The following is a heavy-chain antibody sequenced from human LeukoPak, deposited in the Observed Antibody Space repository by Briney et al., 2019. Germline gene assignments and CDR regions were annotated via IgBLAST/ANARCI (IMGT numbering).Heavy chain of an antibody. D-gene: IGHD2-2*01. CDR3: ARAEGYCSSTSCHGRDYYYYGMDV. V-gene: IGHV1-2*04. CDR1: RYTFTSYA. Sequence: ASVKVSCKASRYTFTSYAMNWVRQAPGQGLEWMGWINPNSGGTNYAQKFQGWVTMTRDTSISTAYMELSRLRSDDTAVYYCARAEGYCSSTSCHGRDYYYYGMDVWGQGTTVTVSS. CDR2: INPNSGGT. J-gene: IGHJ6*02.